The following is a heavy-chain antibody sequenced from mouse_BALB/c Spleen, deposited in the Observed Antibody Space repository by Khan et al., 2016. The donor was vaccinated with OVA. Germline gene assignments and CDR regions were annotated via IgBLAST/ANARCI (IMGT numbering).Heavy chain of an antibody. CDR2: ISSSGTYT. CDR3: ANGNYGWFAY. V-gene: IGHV5-9-1*01. D-gene: IGHD1-1*02. Sequence: VALVESGGDLVKTGGSRKLSCAASGFTFSTFVMSWVLQTPAKRLVWVATISSSGTYTYYPATVQGRFTFPRYTAQTTFYLQMNSLKSEDTAMYYCANGNYGWFAYWGQGTLVTVSA. CDR1: GFTFSTFV. J-gene: IGHJ3*01.